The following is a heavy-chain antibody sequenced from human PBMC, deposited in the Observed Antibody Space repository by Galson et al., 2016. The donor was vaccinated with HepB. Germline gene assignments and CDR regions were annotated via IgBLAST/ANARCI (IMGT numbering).Heavy chain of an antibody. CDR1: RFTFDDYA. Sequence: SLRLSCAASRFTFDDYAIHWVRQSPGKGLEWVSGINWNGGDIGYADSVEGRFTISRDNAKTSLYLQMNSLRPEDTALYYCVKGGGWGLRNFFDFWGRGTLVTVSS. CDR3: VKGGGWGLRNFFDF. D-gene: IGHD3-9*01. V-gene: IGHV3-9*01. J-gene: IGHJ4*01. CDR2: INWNGGDI.